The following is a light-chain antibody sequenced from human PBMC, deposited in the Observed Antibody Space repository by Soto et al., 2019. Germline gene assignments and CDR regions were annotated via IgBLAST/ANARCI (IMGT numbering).Light chain of an antibody. J-gene: IGLJ3*02. CDR1: SDSVSSSYY. Sequence: QAVVTQEPSFSVSHGGTVTLTCGLNSDSVSSSYYPSGYQQTPGQAPRTLIYDTNTRSSGVPDRFSGSILGNKAALTITGAEADDESDYYCVLYMGSGISVFGGGTKLTVL. CDR3: VLYMGSGISV. V-gene: IGLV8-61*01. CDR2: DTN.